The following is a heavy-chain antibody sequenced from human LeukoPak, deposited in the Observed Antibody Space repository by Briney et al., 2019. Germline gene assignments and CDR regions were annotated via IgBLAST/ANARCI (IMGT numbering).Heavy chain of an antibody. CDR2: IYSGGST. D-gene: IGHD5-18*01. CDR3: ARDLGYSYGIY. CDR1: GFTVSSNY. J-gene: IGHJ4*02. V-gene: IGHV3-53*01. Sequence: PGGSLRLSCAASGFTVSSNYMSWVRQALGKGLEWVSVIYSGGSTYYADSVKGRFTISRDNSKNTLYLQMNSLRAEDTAVYYCARDLGYSYGIYWGQGTLVTVSS.